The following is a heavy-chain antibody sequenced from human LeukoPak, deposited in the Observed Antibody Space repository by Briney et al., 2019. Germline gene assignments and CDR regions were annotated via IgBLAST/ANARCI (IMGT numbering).Heavy chain of an antibody. CDR3: ARVPMVQGVNVDPCDY. CDR1: GFTFDDYG. J-gene: IGHJ4*02. Sequence: GGSLRLSCAASGFTFDDYGMSWVRQAPGKGLEWVSGIYWNGGSTGYADSVKGRFTISRDNAKNSLFLQMNSLRAEDTAVYYCARVPMVQGVNVDPCDYWGQGTLVTVSS. CDR2: IYWNGGST. D-gene: IGHD3-10*01. V-gene: IGHV3-20*04.